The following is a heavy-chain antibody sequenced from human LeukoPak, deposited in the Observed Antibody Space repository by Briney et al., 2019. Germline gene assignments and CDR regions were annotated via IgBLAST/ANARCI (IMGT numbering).Heavy chain of an antibody. CDR1: GFTFSSYW. Sequence: PGGSLRLSCAASGFTFSSYWMSWVRQAPGKGLEWVANIKQDGSEKYYVDSVKGRFTISRDNAKNSLYLQMNSLRAEDTAVYYCARDTAMALRYYYYYMDVWGKGTTVTVSS. J-gene: IGHJ6*03. D-gene: IGHD5-18*01. CDR3: ARDTAMALRYYYYYMDV. CDR2: IKQDGSEK. V-gene: IGHV3-7*01.